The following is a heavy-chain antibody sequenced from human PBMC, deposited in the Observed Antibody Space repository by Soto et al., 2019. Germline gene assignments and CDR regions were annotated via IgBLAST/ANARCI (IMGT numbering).Heavy chain of an antibody. CDR2: IIPMFGTA. V-gene: IGHV1-69*12. J-gene: IGHJ4*02. CDR3: ARSRANYYDSRGYYYSTFDC. CDR1: GGTFSSYA. Sequence: QVQLVQSGAEVKKPGSSVKVSCKTSGGTFSSYAISWVRQAPGQGLEWMGGIIPMFGTANYAQKFQGRVTITADESTSTAYMELSSLRSEDTAVYYCARSRANYYDSRGYYYSTFDCWGQGTLGTVSS. D-gene: IGHD3-22*01.